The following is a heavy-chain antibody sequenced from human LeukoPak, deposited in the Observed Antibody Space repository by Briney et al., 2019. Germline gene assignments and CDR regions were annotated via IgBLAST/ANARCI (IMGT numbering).Heavy chain of an antibody. J-gene: IGHJ6*02. CDR3: ARGGQLVSENRYYYGMDV. Sequence: SETLSLTCAVYGGSFSGYYWSWIRQPPGKGLEWIGEINHSGSTNYNPSLKSRVTISVDTSKNQFSLKLSSVTAADTAVYYCARGGQLVSENRYYYGMDVWGQGTTVTVSS. CDR1: GGSFSGYY. D-gene: IGHD6-13*01. V-gene: IGHV4-34*01. CDR2: INHSGST.